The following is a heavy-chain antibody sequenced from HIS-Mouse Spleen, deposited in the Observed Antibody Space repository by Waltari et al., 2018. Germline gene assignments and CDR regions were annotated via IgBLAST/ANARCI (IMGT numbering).Heavy chain of an antibody. CDR2: IYYSGCT. CDR1: GGSISSSSYY. V-gene: IGHV4-39*07. Sequence: QLQLQESGPGLVKPSETLSLTCTVSGGSISSSSYYWGWIRQPPGKGLEWIGSIYYSGCTYYNPSLKSRVTISVDTSKNQFSLKLSSVTAAETAVYYCAREIPYSSSWYDWYFDLWGRGTLVTVSS. CDR3: AREIPYSSSWYDWYFDL. J-gene: IGHJ2*01. D-gene: IGHD6-13*01.